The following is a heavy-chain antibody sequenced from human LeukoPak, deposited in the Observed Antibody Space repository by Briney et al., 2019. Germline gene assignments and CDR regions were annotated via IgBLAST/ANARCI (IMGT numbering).Heavy chain of an antibody. V-gene: IGHV1-2*02. D-gene: IGHD2-8*01. CDR3: VLTQGYYYYYMDV. J-gene: IGHJ6*03. Sequence: GASVKVSCKASGYTFTGYYMHWVRQAPGQGLEWMGWINPNSGGTNYAQKFQGRVTMTRDTSISTAYMELSRLRSDDTAVYYCVLTQGYYYYYMDVWGKGTTVTVSS. CDR2: INPNSGGT. CDR1: GYTFTGYY.